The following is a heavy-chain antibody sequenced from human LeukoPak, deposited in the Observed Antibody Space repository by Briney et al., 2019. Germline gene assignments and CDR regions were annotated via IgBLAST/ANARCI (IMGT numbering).Heavy chain of an antibody. CDR3: ARAFYYDSSGPYYYCYGMDV. CDR2: INPNSGGT. D-gene: IGHD3-22*01. Sequence: ASVKVSCKASRYTFTGYFLHWLRQAPGQGLEWMGWINPNSGGTNYAQKFQGWVTMTRDTSISTAYMELSRLRSDDTAVYYCARAFYYDSSGPYYYCYGMDVWGQGTTVTVSS. J-gene: IGHJ6*02. V-gene: IGHV1-2*04. CDR1: RYTFTGYF.